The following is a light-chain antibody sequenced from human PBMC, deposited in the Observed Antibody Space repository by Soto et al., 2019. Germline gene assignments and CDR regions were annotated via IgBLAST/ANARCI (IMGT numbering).Light chain of an antibody. CDR3: QQYGSSLL. CDR1: QSVSSY. Sequence: EIVLTQSRSTLSLSPGERPTLPCRASQSVSSYLAWYQQKPGQAPRLLIYGASTRATGVPDRFSGSGSGTDFTLTISRLQPEDFAVYHCQQYGSSLLFGQGTRLEIK. V-gene: IGKV3-20*01. CDR2: GAS. J-gene: IGKJ5*01.